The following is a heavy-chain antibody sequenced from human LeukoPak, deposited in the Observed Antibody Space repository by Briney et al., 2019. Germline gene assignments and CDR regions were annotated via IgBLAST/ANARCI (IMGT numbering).Heavy chain of an antibody. CDR2: IYTSGST. Sequence: SETLSLTCTVSGGSLSSNYWSWIRQPAGKGLEWIGRIYTSGSTNYNPSLKSRVTMSVDTSKNQFSLKLSSVTAADTAVYYCARDQRLTMVRGVIIQWFDPWGQGPLVTVSS. D-gene: IGHD3-10*01. J-gene: IGHJ5*02. V-gene: IGHV4-4*07. CDR1: GGSLSSNY. CDR3: ARDQRLTMVRGVIIQWFDP.